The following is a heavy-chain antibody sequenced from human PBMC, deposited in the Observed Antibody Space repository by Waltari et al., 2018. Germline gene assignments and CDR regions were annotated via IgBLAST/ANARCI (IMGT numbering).Heavy chain of an antibody. CDR3: ARGAGLIWFGEADPRRFDY. CDR2: IRYDGGEK. D-gene: IGHD3-10*01. CDR1: GFTFSTYW. J-gene: IGHJ4*02. V-gene: IGHV3-7*01. Sequence: EVQLVESGGGLVQPGGSLTLSCAASGFTFSTYWITWVRQTPGKGLEWVANIRYDGGEKVYVDSVKGRFIVSKDNAKNSLYLQMNSLRAEDTAVYYCARGAGLIWFGEADPRRFDYWGQGTQVTVSS.